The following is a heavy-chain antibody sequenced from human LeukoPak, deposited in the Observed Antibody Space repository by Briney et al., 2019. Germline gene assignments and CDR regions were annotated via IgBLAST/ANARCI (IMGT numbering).Heavy chain of an antibody. Sequence: EPSGTLSLTCTVSGGSISSYYWSWIRQPPGKGLEWIGYIYYSGSTNYNPSLKSRVTISVDTFKNQFSLKLSSVTAADTAVYYCARATYYYDSSGYYYPLDYWGQGTLVTVSS. J-gene: IGHJ4*02. CDR2: IYYSGST. CDR3: ARATYYYDSSGYYYPLDY. CDR1: GGSISSYY. D-gene: IGHD3-22*01. V-gene: IGHV4-59*01.